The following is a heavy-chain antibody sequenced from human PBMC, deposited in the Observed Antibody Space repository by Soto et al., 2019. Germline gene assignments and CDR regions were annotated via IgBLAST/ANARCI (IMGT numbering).Heavy chain of an antibody. CDR3: AKDMRGGSSSSRYYYGLDV. CDR1: GFTVSSYH. CDR2: IYSAGSA. J-gene: IGHJ6*02. Sequence: GGSLRLSCAASGFTVSSYHMSWVRQAPGKGLEWISVIYSAGSADFADSVKGRFTISRDNAKNSLYLQMNSLRGEDTALYYCAKDMRGGSSSSRYYYGLDVWGQGTTVTVSS. V-gene: IGHV3-53*05. D-gene: IGHD3-10*01.